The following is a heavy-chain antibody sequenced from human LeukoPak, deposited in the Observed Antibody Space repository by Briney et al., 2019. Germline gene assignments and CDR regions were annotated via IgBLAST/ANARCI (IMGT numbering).Heavy chain of an antibody. CDR2: IYTSGST. Sequence: SETLSLTCTVSGGSISSYYWSWIRQPAGKGLEWIGRIYTSGSTNYNPSLKSRVTMSVDTSKNQFSLKLSSVTAADTAVYYCASLLVPAAPGLGYMDVWGKGTTVTVSS. CDR3: ASLLVPAAPGLGYMDV. CDR1: GGSISSYY. V-gene: IGHV4-4*07. J-gene: IGHJ6*03. D-gene: IGHD2-2*01.